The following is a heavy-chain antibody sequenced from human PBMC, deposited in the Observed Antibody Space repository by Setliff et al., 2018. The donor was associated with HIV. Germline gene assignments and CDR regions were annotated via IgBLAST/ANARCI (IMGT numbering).Heavy chain of an antibody. CDR2: VSQSGST. Sequence: SETLSLTCSVSGVSINRTDHYWGWIRQSPGKSLEWIGSVSQSGSTYYNPSLKSRITISVDWSKNLFSLKLISVTAADQGVYYCARVPVPGANWFDPWGLGTLVTVSS. V-gene: IGHV4-39*01. CDR3: ARVPVPGANWFDP. CDR1: GVSINRTDHY. J-gene: IGHJ5*02.